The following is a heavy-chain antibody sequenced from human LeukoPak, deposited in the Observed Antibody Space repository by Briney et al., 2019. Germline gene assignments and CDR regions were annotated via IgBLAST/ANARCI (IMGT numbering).Heavy chain of an antibody. CDR3: ARGGSYYYLFDY. V-gene: IGHV1-2*02. Sequence: GASVKVSCKASGYTFTDYYMHWVRQAPGQGLEWMGWINPNSGDTNYAQKFQGRVTMTRDTSISTGYMELRTLRSDDTAVYFCARGGSYYYLFDYWRQGTLVTVSS. J-gene: IGHJ4*02. CDR2: INPNSGDT. D-gene: IGHD1-26*01. CDR1: GYTFTDYY.